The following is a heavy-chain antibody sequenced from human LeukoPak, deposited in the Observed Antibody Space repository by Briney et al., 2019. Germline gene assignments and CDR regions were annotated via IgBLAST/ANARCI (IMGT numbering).Heavy chain of an antibody. V-gene: IGHV1-2*02. D-gene: IGHD3-10*01. CDR3: ARGPLRFGELENPFY. CDR2: INPNSGGT. Sequence: GASVKVSCKASGYTFTGYYMHWVRQAPGQGLEWMGWINPNSGGTNYAQKFQGRVTMTRDTSISTAYMELSRLRSDDTAVYYCARGPLRFGELENPFYWGQGTLVTVSS. CDR1: GYTFTGYY. J-gene: IGHJ4*02.